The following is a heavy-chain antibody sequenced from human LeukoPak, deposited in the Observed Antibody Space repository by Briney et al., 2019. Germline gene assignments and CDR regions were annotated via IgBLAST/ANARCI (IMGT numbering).Heavy chain of an antibody. CDR1: GYTFTSYG. J-gene: IGHJ4*02. Sequence: ASVKVSCKASGYTFTSYGISWVRQAPGQGLEWMGWISAYNGNTNYAQKLQGRVTMTTDTSTSTAYMELRSLRSDDTAVYYCARDRQDIVVVPAATTGDYWGQGTLVTVSS. CDR2: ISAYNGNT. D-gene: IGHD2-2*01. V-gene: IGHV1-18*01. CDR3: ARDRQDIVVVPAATTGDY.